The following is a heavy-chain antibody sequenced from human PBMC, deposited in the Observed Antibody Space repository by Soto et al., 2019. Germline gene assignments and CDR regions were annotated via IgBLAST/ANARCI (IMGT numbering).Heavy chain of an antibody. Sequence: QAGGSLRLSCAASGFTFSTYGIHWVRQAPGKGLEWLAVIWYDGSKKYYADSVQGRFTISRDNSKNTGYLQMNSLRAEDTAVYYCVKDHCGGDCYSNPYFDYWGQGALVTVSS. CDR3: VKDHCGGDCYSNPYFDY. V-gene: IGHV3-33*06. D-gene: IGHD2-21*02. J-gene: IGHJ4*02. CDR2: IWYDGSKK. CDR1: GFTFSTYG.